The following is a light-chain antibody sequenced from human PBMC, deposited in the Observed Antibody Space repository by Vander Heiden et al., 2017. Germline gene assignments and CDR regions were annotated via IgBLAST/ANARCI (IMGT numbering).Light chain of an antibody. CDR2: EDN. J-gene: IGLJ2*01. CDR1: SGSIANNY. CDR3: QSYDSNNQGV. V-gene: IGLV6-57*04. Sequence: NFMLTQPHSVSESPGKTVTISCTRSSGSIANNYVQWFQQRPGSAPATMIYEDNRRPSGVPDRFSGSIDSSSNSASLTISGLKTEDEADYYCQSYDSNNQGVFGGGTKLTVL.